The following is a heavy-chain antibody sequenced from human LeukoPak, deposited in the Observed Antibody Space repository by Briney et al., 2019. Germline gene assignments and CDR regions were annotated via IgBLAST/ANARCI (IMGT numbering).Heavy chain of an antibody. CDR3: AKDLQAATIMSAFDI. CDR2: MSGSGGST. Sequence: PGGSLRLSCAASGFTFSSYAMSWVRQAPGKGLEWVSAMSGSGGSTYYAESVKGRFTISRDNSKHTLYLQMNSLRAEDTAVYYCAKDLQAATIMSAFDIWGLGTVVSVSS. CDR1: GFTFSSYA. D-gene: IGHD3-10*01. V-gene: IGHV3-23*01. J-gene: IGHJ3*02.